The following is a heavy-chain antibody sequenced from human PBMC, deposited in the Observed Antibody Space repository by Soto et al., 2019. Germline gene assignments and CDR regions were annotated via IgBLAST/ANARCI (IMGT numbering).Heavy chain of an antibody. Sequence: GGSLRLSCAASGFTFSSYDMHWVRQATGKGLEWVSAIGTAGDTYYPGSVKGRFTISRENAKNSLYLQMNSLRAEDTAVYYCARGGFWSGSSLSVDYWGQGTLVTVSS. CDR1: GFTFSSYD. CDR2: IGTAGDT. J-gene: IGHJ4*02. D-gene: IGHD3-3*01. V-gene: IGHV3-13*01. CDR3: ARGGFWSGSSLSVDY.